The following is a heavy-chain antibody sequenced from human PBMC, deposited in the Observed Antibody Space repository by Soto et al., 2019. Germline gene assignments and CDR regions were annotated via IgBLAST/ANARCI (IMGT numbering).Heavy chain of an antibody. CDR1: GFTFTSYS. CDR3: AKRPKAGRPVDV. D-gene: IGHD6-6*01. V-gene: IGHV3-23*01. Sequence: EVQLSESGGGLVQPGGSLRLSCAASGFTFTSYSMSWVRQAPGKGLEWVSAINPSGDTTYYADSVKGRLTISRDNSKNTLYRQMDSLRAEDTAIYYCAKRPKAGRPVDVWGKGTTVTFSS. CDR2: INPSGDTT. J-gene: IGHJ6*04.